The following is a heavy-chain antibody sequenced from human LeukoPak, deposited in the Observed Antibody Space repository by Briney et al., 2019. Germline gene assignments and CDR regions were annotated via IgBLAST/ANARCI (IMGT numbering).Heavy chain of an antibody. CDR2: LFHSGTI. D-gene: IGHD6-6*01. V-gene: IGHV4-39*07. CDR3: ARATRPRGDFDY. J-gene: IGHJ4*02. Sequence: SETLSLTCTVSGDSISSSNSYWGWIRQPPGKGLEWIGSLFHSGTIYYTPSLKSRVTTSVDTSNNRFSPKLMSVTAADTAVYYCARATRPRGDFDYWGQGTLVTVSS. CDR1: GDSISSSNSY.